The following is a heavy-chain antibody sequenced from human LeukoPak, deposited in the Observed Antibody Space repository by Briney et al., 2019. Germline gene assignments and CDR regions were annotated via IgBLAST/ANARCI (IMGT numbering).Heavy chain of an antibody. V-gene: IGHV4-59*08. CDR2: IYYSGST. D-gene: IGHD6-19*01. Sequence: SETLSLTCTVSGGSISSYYWSWIRQPPGKGLEWIGYIYYSGSTNYNPFLKSRVTISVDTSKNQFSLKLSSVTAADTAVYYCSRLRYSSGWLQDYWGQGTLVTVSS. CDR3: SRLRYSSGWLQDY. J-gene: IGHJ4*02. CDR1: GGSISSYY.